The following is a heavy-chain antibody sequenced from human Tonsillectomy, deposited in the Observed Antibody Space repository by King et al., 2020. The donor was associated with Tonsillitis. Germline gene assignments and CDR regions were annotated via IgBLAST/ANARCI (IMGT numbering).Heavy chain of an antibody. J-gene: IGHJ4*02. CDR3: ARVLDYYDSSGYYFFDY. CDR1: GYTFTSYS. D-gene: IGHD3-22*01. Sequence: VQLVESGAEVKKPGASVKVSCKASGYTFTSYSINWVRQAPGQGLEWMGWISGYNGNTNYAQQLQGRVTMTTDTSASTAYMELRSLRSDDTAVYYCARVLDYYDSSGYYFFDYWGQGTLVTVSS. V-gene: IGHV1-18*04. CDR2: ISGYNGNT.